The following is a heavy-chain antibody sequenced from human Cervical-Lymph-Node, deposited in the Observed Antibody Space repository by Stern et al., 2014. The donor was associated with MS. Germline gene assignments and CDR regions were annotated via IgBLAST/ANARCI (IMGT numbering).Heavy chain of an antibody. V-gene: IGHV3-23*01. D-gene: IGHD3-10*01. CDR2: ISAGGDNT. J-gene: IGHJ4*02. Sequence: VQLLESGGGFVQPGGSLRLSWAASGLAFGRFAMSWVRQAPGQGLEWVSGISAGGDNTYYADSVRGRFTISRDNSKNSLHLEINSLRAEDTAIYYCERGTRYASGTGFFSYWGQGTLVTVSS. CDR1: GLAFGRFA. CDR3: ERGTRYASGTGFFSY.